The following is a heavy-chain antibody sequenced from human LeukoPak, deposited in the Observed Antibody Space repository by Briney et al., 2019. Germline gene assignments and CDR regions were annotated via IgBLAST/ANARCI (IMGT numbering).Heavy chain of an antibody. D-gene: IGHD2-15*01. CDR1: GFTFSSYE. CDR2: ISSSGSTI. J-gene: IGHJ6*02. CDR3: ARGYCSGGSCLYYYYYGMDV. V-gene: IGHV3-48*03. Sequence: PGGSLRLSCAASGFTFSSYETNWVRQAPGKGLEWVSYISSSGSTIYYADSVKGRFTISRDNAKNSLYLQMNSLRAEDTAVYYCARGYCSGGSCLYYYYYGMDVWGQGTTVTVSS.